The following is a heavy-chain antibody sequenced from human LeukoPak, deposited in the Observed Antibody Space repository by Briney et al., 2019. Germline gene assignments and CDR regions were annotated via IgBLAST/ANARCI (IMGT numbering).Heavy chain of an antibody. Sequence: GGSLRLSCAASGFSFRSDWMTWVRQAPGKGLEWVANIKKDGSEQFYGDSVRGRFTISRDNSKNSLYLQMNNLRPEDTAMYYCTTYLDSGPSKDWGQGTLVTVSS. CDR2: IKKDGSEQ. D-gene: IGHD1-26*01. CDR3: TTYLDSGPSKD. CDR1: GFSFRSDW. J-gene: IGHJ1*01. V-gene: IGHV3-7*05.